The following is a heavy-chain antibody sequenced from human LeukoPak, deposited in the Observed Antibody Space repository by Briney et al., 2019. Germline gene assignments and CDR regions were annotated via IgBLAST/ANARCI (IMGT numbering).Heavy chain of an antibody. CDR3: ASNSGYYDFAVY. J-gene: IGHJ4*02. Sequence: PSQTLSLTCTVSGGSISSGDYYWSWIRQPPGKGLEWIGYIYYSGSTYYNPSLKSRVTISVDTSKNQFSLKLNSVTAADTAVYYCASNSGYYDFAVYWGQGTLVTVSS. V-gene: IGHV4-30-4*01. CDR1: GGSISSGDYY. D-gene: IGHD3-22*01. CDR2: IYYSGST.